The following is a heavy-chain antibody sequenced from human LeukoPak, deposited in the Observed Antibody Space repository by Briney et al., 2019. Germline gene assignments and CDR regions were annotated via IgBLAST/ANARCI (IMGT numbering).Heavy chain of an antibody. Sequence: ASVKVSCKASGYTFTSYDIIWVRQATGQGLEWMGWMNPNSGNTGYAQKFQGRVTMTRNTSISTAYMELSSLRSEDTAVYYCARVSQSYYYYYGMDVWGQGTTVTVSS. CDR3: ARVSQSYYYYYGMDV. V-gene: IGHV1-8*01. CDR2: MNPNSGNT. J-gene: IGHJ6*02. CDR1: GYTFTSYD.